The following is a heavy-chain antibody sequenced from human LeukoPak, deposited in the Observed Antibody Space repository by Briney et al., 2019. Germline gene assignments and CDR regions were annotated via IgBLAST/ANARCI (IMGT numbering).Heavy chain of an antibody. CDR3: ARDLALPYCSSTSCYDDYYYYGMDV. V-gene: IGHV4-4*07. J-gene: IGHJ6*02. D-gene: IGHD2-2*01. CDR2: IYTSGST. CDR1: GGSISSCY. Sequence: SETLSLTCTVSGGSISSCYWSWIRQPAGKGLEWIGRIYTSGSTNYNPSLKSRVTMSVDTSKNQFSLKLSSVTAADTAVYYCARDLALPYCSSTSCYDDYYYYGMDVWGQGTTVTVSS.